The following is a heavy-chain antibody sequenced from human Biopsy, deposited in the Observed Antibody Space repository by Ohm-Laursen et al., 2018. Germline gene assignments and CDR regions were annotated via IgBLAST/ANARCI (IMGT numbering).Heavy chain of an antibody. Sequence: SLRLSCTASGFTLSYYSMTWVRQAPGKGLEWVSSIRSGGDYMFYADSVKGRFTISRDNAKNSLYLQMNSPRAEDTAVYYCARDQRGPSLLEAKLTPNYFDYWGRGSLVTVSS. CDR1: GFTLSYYS. D-gene: IGHD1-1*01. CDR3: ARDQRGPSLLEAKLTPNYFDY. V-gene: IGHV3-21*01. CDR2: IRSGGDYM. J-gene: IGHJ4*02.